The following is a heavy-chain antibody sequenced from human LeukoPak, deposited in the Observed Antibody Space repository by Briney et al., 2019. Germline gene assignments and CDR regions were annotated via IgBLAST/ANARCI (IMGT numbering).Heavy chain of an antibody. J-gene: IGHJ6*04. CDR2: ISSSGSTI. CDR1: GFTFSSYE. V-gene: IGHV3-48*03. Sequence: GGSLRLSCAASGFTFSSYEMNWVRQAPGKGLEWVSYISSSGSTIYYADSVKGRFTISRDNAKNSLYLQMNSLRAEDTAVYYCAELGITMTGGVWGKGTTFTISS. CDR3: AELGITMTGGV. D-gene: IGHD3-22*01.